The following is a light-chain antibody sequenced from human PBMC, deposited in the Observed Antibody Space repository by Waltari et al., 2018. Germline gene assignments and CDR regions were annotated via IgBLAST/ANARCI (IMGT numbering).Light chain of an antibody. J-gene: IGKJ4*01. V-gene: IGKV1-39*01. CDR1: QTIRTY. CDR3: QQSLSTPRT. CDR2: AAS. Sequence: DIQLTPSPSPLPASLGARITIPCRASQTIRTYFNWYQQRPGEAPKILISAASTLRGGAPSRFSGSVAGTDFTLTISSLQPEDVATYDCQQSLSTPRTFGGGTRVEIK.